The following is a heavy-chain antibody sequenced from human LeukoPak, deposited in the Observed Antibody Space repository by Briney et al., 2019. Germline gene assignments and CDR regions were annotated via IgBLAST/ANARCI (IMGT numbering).Heavy chain of an antibody. CDR1: GFTFDDYA. Sequence: TGRSLRHSCAASGFTFDDYAMHWVRQAPGKGLEWVSGISWNSGSIGYADSVKGRFTISRDNAKNSLYLQMNSLRAEDTALYYCAKAMYYDSSGYYHFDYWGQGTLVTVSS. J-gene: IGHJ4*02. CDR2: ISWNSGSI. D-gene: IGHD3-22*01. V-gene: IGHV3-9*01. CDR3: AKAMYYDSSGYYHFDY.